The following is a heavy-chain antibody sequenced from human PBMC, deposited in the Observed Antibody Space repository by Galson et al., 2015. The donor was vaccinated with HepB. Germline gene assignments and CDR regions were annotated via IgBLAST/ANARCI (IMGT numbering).Heavy chain of an antibody. CDR1: GFTFSSYA. Sequence: SLRLSCAASGFTFSSYAMTWVRQAPGKGLEWVSVISASGANTYYADSVKGRFTISRDNSKNTLYLQMNSLRAEDTAVFYCAKAPGDSSGYPWRDADWHFDLWGRGTLVTVSS. D-gene: IGHD3-22*01. J-gene: IGHJ2*01. CDR3: AKAPGDSSGYPWRDADWHFDL. V-gene: IGHV3-23*01. CDR2: ISASGANT.